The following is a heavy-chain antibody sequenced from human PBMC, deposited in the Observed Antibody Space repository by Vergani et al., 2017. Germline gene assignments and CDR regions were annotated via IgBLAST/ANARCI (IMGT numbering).Heavy chain of an antibody. CDR1: GFTFSSYA. Sequence: EVQLLESGGGLVQPGGSLRLSCAASGFTFSSYAMSWVRQAPGKGLEWVSVIYSGGSSTYYADSVKGRFTISRDNAKNSLYLQMNSLRAEDTAVYYCASLTYYYGSGSSNWGQGTLVTVSS. V-gene: IGHV3-23*03. CDR3: ASLTYYYGSGSSN. D-gene: IGHD3-10*01. J-gene: IGHJ4*02. CDR2: IYSGGSST.